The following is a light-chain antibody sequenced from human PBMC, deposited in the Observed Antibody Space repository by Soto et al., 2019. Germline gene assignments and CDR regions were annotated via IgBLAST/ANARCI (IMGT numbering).Light chain of an antibody. V-gene: IGLV2-18*02. CDR3: CSYTTSSTYV. Sequence: ALTQPPSGSESPGQSVAISCTGTSSDVGNYNRVSWYQQPPGTAPKLMIYEVNNRPSGVPDRFSGSKSGNTASLTISGLQAEDEADYYCCSYTTSSTYVFGTGTKVTVL. CDR2: EVN. CDR1: SSDVGNYNR. J-gene: IGLJ1*01.